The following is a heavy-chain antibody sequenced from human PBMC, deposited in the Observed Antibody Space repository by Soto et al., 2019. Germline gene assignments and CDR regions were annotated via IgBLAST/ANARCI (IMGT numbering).Heavy chain of an antibody. J-gene: IGHJ4*02. Sequence: SETLSLTCTVSGGSLSSGSSYWTWIRQYPGKGLEWIGYIYYSGSTNYNPSLKSRVTISVDTSKNQFSLKLSSVTAADTAVYYCARGSEWLAYWGQGTLVTVSS. CDR2: IYYSGST. V-gene: IGHV4-61*01. CDR3: ARGSEWLAY. CDR1: GGSLSSGSSY. D-gene: IGHD6-19*01.